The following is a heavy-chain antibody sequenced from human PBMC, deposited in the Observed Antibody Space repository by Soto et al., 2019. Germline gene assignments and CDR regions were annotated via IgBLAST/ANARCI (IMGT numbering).Heavy chain of an antibody. V-gene: IGHV4-59*11. CDR2: AYYSGST. CDR3: ARGKMGLRPLLYYFDH. CDR1: GGSINDHY. Sequence: SETLSLTCTVSGGSINDHYWTWIRQPPGKGLEWIGYAYYSGSTNYNYNPSLKSRVTISIDTSKNQFSLKLTSVTAADTAVYSCARGKMGLRPLLYYFDHWGQGTLVTVSS. D-gene: IGHD2-15*01. J-gene: IGHJ4*02.